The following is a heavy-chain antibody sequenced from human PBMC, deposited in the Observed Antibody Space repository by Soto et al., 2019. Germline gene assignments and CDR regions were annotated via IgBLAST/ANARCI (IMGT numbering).Heavy chain of an antibody. J-gene: IGHJ6*02. CDR1: GFTFSSYA. CDR2: ISYDGSNK. V-gene: IGHV3-30-3*01. D-gene: IGHD2-15*01. CDR3: ARDVDGYGMDV. Sequence: QVQLVESGGGVVQPGRSLRLSCAASGFTFSSYAMHWVRQAPGKGLEWVAVISYDGSNKYYADSVKGRFTISRDNSKNTLYLQMNSLRAEDTAVYYCARDVDGYGMDVWGQGTTVTVSS.